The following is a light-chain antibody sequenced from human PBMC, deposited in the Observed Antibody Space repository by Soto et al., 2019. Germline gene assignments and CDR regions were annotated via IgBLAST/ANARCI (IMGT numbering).Light chain of an antibody. Sequence: AIRMTQSPPSLSASTGDRVTITCRASQGISSYLAWYQQKPGKAPKLLIYAASTLQSGVPSRFSGSGSGTDFTLTISCLQSEDFATYYCQQDYSYPRTFGQGTKVDIK. CDR1: QGISSY. V-gene: IGKV1-8*01. CDR3: QQDYSYPRT. CDR2: AAS. J-gene: IGKJ1*01.